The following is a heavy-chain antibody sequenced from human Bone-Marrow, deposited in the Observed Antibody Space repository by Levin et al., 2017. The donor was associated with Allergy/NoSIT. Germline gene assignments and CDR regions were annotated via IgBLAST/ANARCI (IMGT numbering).Heavy chain of an antibody. CDR2: ISYDESDK. V-gene: IGHV3-30*18. CDR3: ANQVHLKRLGYYFDC. D-gene: IGHD3-16*01. Sequence: SCVASGFTFSSYGMHWVRQAPDKGLEWVAVISYDESDKYYADSVKGRFTISRDNSKNTLYLQMNSLRTEDTAVYYCANQVHLKRLGYYFDCWGQGTLVTVSS. CDR1: GFTFSSYG. J-gene: IGHJ4*02.